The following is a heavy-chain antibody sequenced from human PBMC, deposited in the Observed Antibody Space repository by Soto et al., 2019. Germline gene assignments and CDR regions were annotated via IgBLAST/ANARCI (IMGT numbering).Heavy chain of an antibody. D-gene: IGHD3-10*01. V-gene: IGHV3-33*01. Sequence: QVQLVESGGGVVQPGRSLRLSCAASGFTFSSYGMHWVRQAPGKGLEWVAVIWYDGSNKYYADSVRGRFTISRDNSKNTLYLQMNSLRAEDTAVYYCARRTRGYYYDYMDVWGKGTTVTVSS. CDR1: GFTFSSYG. CDR2: IWYDGSNK. J-gene: IGHJ6*03. CDR3: ARRTRGYYYDYMDV.